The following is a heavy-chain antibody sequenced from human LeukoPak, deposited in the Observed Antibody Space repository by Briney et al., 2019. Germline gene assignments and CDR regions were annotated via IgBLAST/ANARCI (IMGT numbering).Heavy chain of an antibody. Sequence: ASVKVSCKASGYTFTSYGISWVRQAPGQGPEWMGWISAYNGNTNYAQKLQGRVTMTTDTSTSTAYMELRSLRSDDTAVYYCARDHSRYDSSGYIGYWGQGTLVTVSS. CDR2: ISAYNGNT. V-gene: IGHV1-18*01. CDR3: ARDHSRYDSSGYIGY. J-gene: IGHJ4*02. D-gene: IGHD3-22*01. CDR1: GYTFTSYG.